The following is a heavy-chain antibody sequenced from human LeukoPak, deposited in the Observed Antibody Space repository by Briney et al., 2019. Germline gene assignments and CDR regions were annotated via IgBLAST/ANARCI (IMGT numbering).Heavy chain of an antibody. Sequence: PSETLSLTCAVYGGSFSGYYWSWIRQPPGKGLEWIGEINHSGSTNYNPSLKSRVTISVDTSKNQFSLKLSSVTAADTAVYYCARHPSVHYYDSSGYVDYWGQGTLVTVSS. CDR3: ARHPSVHYYDSSGYVDY. D-gene: IGHD3-22*01. CDR2: INHSGST. J-gene: IGHJ4*02. CDR1: GGSFSGYY. V-gene: IGHV4-34*01.